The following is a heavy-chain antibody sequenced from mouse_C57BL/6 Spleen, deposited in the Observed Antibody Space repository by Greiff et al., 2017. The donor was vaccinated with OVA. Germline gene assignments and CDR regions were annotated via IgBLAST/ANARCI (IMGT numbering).Heavy chain of an antibody. CDR3: ARSLYGYDGSWFAY. J-gene: IGHJ3*01. CDR2: INPGSGGT. Sequence: VQRVESGAELVRPGTSVKVSCKASGYAFTNYLIEWVKQRPGQGLEWIGVINPGSGGTNYNEKFKGKATLTADKSSSTAYMQLSSLTSEDSAVYFCARSLYGYDGSWFAYWGQGTLVTVSA. V-gene: IGHV1-54*01. D-gene: IGHD2-2*01. CDR1: GYAFTNYL.